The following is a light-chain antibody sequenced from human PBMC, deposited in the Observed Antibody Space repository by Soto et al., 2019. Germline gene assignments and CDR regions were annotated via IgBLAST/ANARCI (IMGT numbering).Light chain of an antibody. V-gene: IGLV2-8*01. CDR1: SSDVGGYNY. J-gene: IGLJ3*02. CDR3: SSYARSSTWV. Sequence: QSAPTQPPSASGSPGQSATISCTGTSSDVGGYNYVSWYQQYPGKAPKLMIYEVSKRPSGVPDRFSGSKSGNTASLTVSGLQAEDEADYYSSSYARSSTWVFGGGTQLTVL. CDR2: EVS.